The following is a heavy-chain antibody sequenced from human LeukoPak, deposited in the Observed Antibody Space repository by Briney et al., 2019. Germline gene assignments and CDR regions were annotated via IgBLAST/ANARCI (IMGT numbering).Heavy chain of an antibody. D-gene: IGHD6-13*01. V-gene: IGHV4-38-2*01. CDR3: ARMYSSSWYLNY. CDR2: IYHSGTT. J-gene: IGHJ4*02. Sequence: PSETLSLTCAVSGYSLSSGYYWDWIRQPPGKGLEWIGTIYHSGTTYYNPSLKSRVTISVDTSKNQFSLKLSSVTAADTAVYYCARMYSSSWYLNYWGQGTLVTVSS. CDR1: GYSLSSGYY.